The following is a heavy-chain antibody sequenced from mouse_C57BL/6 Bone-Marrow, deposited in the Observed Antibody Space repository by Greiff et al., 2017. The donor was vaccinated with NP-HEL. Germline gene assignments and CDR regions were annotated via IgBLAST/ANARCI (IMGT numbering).Heavy chain of an antibody. V-gene: IGHV1-50*01. J-gene: IGHJ2*01. CDR1: GYTFTSYW. Sequence: QVQLQQPGAELVKPGASVKLSCKASGYTFTSYWMQWVKQRPGQGLEWIGEIDPSDSYTNYYQKFKGKATLTVDTSSSTAYMQLSSLTSEDSAVYYCARGYYVDYWGQGTTLTVSS. CDR3: ARGYYVDY. CDR2: IDPSDSYT.